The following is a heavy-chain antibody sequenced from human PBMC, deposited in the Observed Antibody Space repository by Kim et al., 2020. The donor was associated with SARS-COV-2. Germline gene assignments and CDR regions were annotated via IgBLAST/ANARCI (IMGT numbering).Heavy chain of an antibody. D-gene: IGHD3-10*01. Sequence: GESLKISCKGSGYSLTSYWIGWVRQMPGKGLEWMGIIYPGDSDTRYSPSFQGQVTISADKSISTAYLQWSSLKASDTAMYYCARVTMVRGDHTGAYYYGMDVWGQGTTVTVSS. J-gene: IGHJ6*02. V-gene: IGHV5-51*01. CDR3: ARVTMVRGDHTGAYYYGMDV. CDR2: IYPGDSDT. CDR1: GYSLTSYW.